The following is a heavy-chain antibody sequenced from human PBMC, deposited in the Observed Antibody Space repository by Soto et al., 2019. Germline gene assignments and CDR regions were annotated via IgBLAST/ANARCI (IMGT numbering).Heavy chain of an antibody. CDR3: ARVWGGAFDI. D-gene: IGHD3-10*01. Sequence: QVQLQASGPGLVKPSETLSLTCTVSGGSISSYYWSWIRQPPGKGLEWIGYIYYSGSTNYNPSLKSRVTISVDTSKNQFSLQLSSVTAADTAVYYCARVWGGAFDIWGQGTMVTVSS. CDR2: IYYSGST. CDR1: GGSISSYY. V-gene: IGHV4-59*01. J-gene: IGHJ3*02.